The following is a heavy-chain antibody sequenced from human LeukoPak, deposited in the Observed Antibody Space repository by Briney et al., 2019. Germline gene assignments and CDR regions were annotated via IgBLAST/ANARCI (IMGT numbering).Heavy chain of an antibody. CDR2: ILYDASNK. CDR1: GFTFSNYG. V-gene: IGHV3-33*01. Sequence: PGGSLRLSCAASGFTFSNYGMHGVRQAPGKGLEWVAVILYDASNKYYADSVKGRFTISIDNSKNTLYLQMNSLRAEDTAVYYCARHYGPYYFDYWLQGTLVTVSS. CDR3: ARHYGPYYFDY. J-gene: IGHJ4*02. D-gene: IGHD3-10*01.